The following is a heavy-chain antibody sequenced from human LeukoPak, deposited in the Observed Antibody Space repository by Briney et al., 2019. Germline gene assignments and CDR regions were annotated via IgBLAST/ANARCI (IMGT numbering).Heavy chain of an antibody. CDR1: GASTSSLDYY. D-gene: IGHD3-10*01. CDR3: ARKGSGTHYTFFNYFDY. J-gene: IGHJ4*02. CDR2: IYYNGIT. V-gene: IGHV4-39*01. Sequence: SETLSLTCTVSGASTSSLDYYWGWIRPFPGKGLEWIGDIYYNGITYYNPSLKSRLTISIDTSKNQFSLILTSVTAADTAVYYCARKGSGTHYTFFNYFDYWGQGALVAVSS.